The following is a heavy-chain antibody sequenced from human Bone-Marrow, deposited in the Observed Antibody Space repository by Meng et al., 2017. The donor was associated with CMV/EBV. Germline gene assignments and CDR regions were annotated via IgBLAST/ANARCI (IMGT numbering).Heavy chain of an antibody. Sequence: GESLKISCAASGFTFNTYWMHWVRQAPGKGLVWVSRISSDGSSTSYADSVKGRFTISRDNAKNSLYLQMNSLRAEDTAVYYCVLVVRRWYFDYWGQGTVVTVSS. CDR1: GFTFNTYW. CDR2: ISSDGSST. J-gene: IGHJ4*02. V-gene: IGHV3-74*01. CDR3: VLVVRRWYFDY. D-gene: IGHD2-21*01.